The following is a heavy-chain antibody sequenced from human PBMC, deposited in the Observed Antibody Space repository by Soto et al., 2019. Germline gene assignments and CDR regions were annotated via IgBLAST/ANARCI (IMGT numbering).Heavy chain of an antibody. Sequence: PSETLSLTCTVSGGSISSYYWSWIRQPPGKGLEWIGYIYYSGSTNYNPSLKSRVTISVDTSKNQFSLKLSSVTAADTAVYYCARLGAGYCSGGSCSPDAFDIWGQGTMVTVSS. CDR3: ARLGAGYCSGGSCSPDAFDI. CDR1: GGSISSYY. V-gene: IGHV4-59*08. D-gene: IGHD2-15*01. CDR2: IYYSGST. J-gene: IGHJ3*02.